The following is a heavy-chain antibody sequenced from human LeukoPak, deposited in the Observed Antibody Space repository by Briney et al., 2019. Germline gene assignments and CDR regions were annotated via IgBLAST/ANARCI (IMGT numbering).Heavy chain of an antibody. CDR2: ISVSGGGT. J-gene: IGHJ4*01. Sequence: GGSLRLSCVASGFTFSAYSMTWVRQAPGKGLDWVSSISVSGGGTYYADSVRGRFTISRDNSKNTLYLHMNSLRAEDTAVHYCVKDWRDESNCGGDCLQYWGHGTLVTVSS. V-gene: IGHV3-23*01. D-gene: IGHD2-21*02. CDR1: GFTFSAYS. CDR3: VKDWRDESNCGGDCLQY.